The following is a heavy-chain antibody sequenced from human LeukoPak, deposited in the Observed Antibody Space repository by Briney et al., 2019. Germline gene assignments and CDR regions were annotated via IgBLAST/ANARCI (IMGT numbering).Heavy chain of an antibody. Sequence: SETLSLTCTVSGGSISSSSYYWGWIRQPPGKGLEWIGGIYYSGSTYYNPSLKSRVTISVDTSKNQFSLKLSSVTAADTAVYYCARSIGSRGSAPGWFDPWGQGTLVTVSS. CDR1: GGSISSSSYY. CDR3: ARSIGSRGSAPGWFDP. CDR2: IYYSGST. V-gene: IGHV4-39*01. J-gene: IGHJ5*02. D-gene: IGHD3-10*01.